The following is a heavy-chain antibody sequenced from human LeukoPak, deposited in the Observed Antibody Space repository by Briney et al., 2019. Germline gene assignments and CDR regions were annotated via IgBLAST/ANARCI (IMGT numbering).Heavy chain of an antibody. V-gene: IGHV4-4*07. D-gene: IGHD2-2*01. CDR2: IYTSGST. J-gene: IGHJ6*03. Sequence: SETLSLTCAVYGGSFSGHYWTWIRQPAGKGLEWIGRIYTSGSTNYNPSLKSRVTMSVDTSKNQFSLKLSSVTAADTAVYYCARDRLEYQLPNPRSDYYYYMDVWGKGTTVTISS. CDR1: GGSFSGHY. CDR3: ARDRLEYQLPNPRSDYYYYMDV.